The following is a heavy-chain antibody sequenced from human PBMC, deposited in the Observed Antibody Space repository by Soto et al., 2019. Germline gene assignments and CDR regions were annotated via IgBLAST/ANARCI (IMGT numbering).Heavy chain of an antibody. J-gene: IGHJ4*02. Sequence: GGSLRLSCTASEITLNIYWMHWIRQAPGKGLVWVSRINPESTTLTYADSVTGRFTISRDSAKNTLYLQMNGLSAEDTAIYYCTKDTFGVYFDYWGQGTLVTVSS. V-gene: IGHV3-74*01. CDR3: TKDTFGVYFDY. CDR1: EITLNIYW. D-gene: IGHD2-8*01. CDR2: INPESTTL.